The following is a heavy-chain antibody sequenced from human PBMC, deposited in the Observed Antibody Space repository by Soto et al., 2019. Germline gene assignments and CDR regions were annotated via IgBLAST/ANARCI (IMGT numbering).Heavy chain of an antibody. J-gene: IGHJ5*02. CDR2: ISAYNGNT. Sequence: QVQLVQSGAEVKKPGASVKVSCKASGYTFTSYGISWVRQAPGQGLEWIGWISAYNGNTNYAQKLQGRVTMTTDTSTSTAYMELRSLRSDDTAVYYCARDPPITMVRGVIIHNWFDPWGQGTLVTVSS. CDR3: ARDPPITMVRGVIIHNWFDP. D-gene: IGHD3-10*01. CDR1: GYTFTSYG. V-gene: IGHV1-18*01.